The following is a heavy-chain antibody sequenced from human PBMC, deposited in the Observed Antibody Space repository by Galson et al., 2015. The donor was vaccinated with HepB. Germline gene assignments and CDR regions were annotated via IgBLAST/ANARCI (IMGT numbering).Heavy chain of an antibody. D-gene: IGHD3-22*01. J-gene: IGHJ4*02. V-gene: IGHV1-18*01. CDR2: ISAYNANT. CDR1: GYTFTNYV. CDR3: ARDPRSFSSGYYAY. Sequence: SVKVSCKASGYTFTNYVITWVRQAPGQGLEWMGWISAYNANTNYAQKFQGRVTMTTDTSTTTAYMELRSLRSDDTAVYYCARDPRSFSSGYYAYWGQGTLVTVSS.